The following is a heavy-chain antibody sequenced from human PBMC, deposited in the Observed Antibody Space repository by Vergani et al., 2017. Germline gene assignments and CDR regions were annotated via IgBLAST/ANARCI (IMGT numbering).Heavy chain of an antibody. CDR2: ISSSGSTI. J-gene: IGHJ3*02. D-gene: IGHD3-9*01. Sequence: EVQLVESGGGLVQPGGSLRLSCAASGFTFSSYEMNWVRQAPGKGLEWFSYISSSGSTIYYADSVKGRFTISRDNAKNSLYLQMNSLRAEDTAVYYCARETGLTGYYDAFDIWGQGTMVTVSS. CDR3: ARETGLTGYYDAFDI. CDR1: GFTFSSYE. V-gene: IGHV3-48*03.